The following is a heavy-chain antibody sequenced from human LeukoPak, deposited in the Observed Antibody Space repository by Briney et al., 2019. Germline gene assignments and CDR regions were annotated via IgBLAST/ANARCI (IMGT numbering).Heavy chain of an antibody. CDR1: GFTFSSYG. J-gene: IGHJ4*02. CDR3: ARDPFGNYDTLY. CDR2: ISYDGSNK. V-gene: IGHV3-30*03. Sequence: GRSLRLSCAASGFTFSSYGMHWVRQAPGKGLEWVAVISYDGSNKYYADSVKGRFTISRDNAKNSLYLQMNSLRAEDTAVYYCARDPFGNYDTLYWGQGTLVTVSS. D-gene: IGHD3-22*01.